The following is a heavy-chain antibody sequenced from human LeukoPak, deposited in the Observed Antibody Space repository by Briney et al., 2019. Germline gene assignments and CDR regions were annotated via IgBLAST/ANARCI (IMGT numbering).Heavy chain of an antibody. CDR3: ARSITMIVVVPYY. CDR2: INPSGGST. D-gene: IGHD3-22*01. V-gene: IGHV1-46*01. J-gene: IGHJ4*02. Sequence: GASVKVSCKASGFTFTGYYMHWVRQAPGQGLEWMGIINPSGGSTSYAQKFQGRVTMTRDTSTSTVYMELSSLRSEDTAVYYCARSITMIVVVPYYWGQGTLVTVSS. CDR1: GFTFTGYY.